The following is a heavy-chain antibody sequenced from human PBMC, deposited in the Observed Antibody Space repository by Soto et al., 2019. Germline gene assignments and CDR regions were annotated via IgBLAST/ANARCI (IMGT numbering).Heavy chain of an antibody. CDR2: IYHSGST. CDR1: GGSISSSNW. J-gene: IGHJ4*01. CDR3: ARRWGTVTKLVY. Sequence: SETLSLTCAVSGGSISSSNWWSWVRHPPGKGLEWTGEIYHSGSTNYNPSLKSRVTISVDKSKNQFSLKLSSVTAAATALYYWARRWGTVTKLVYWGQGTLVTVSS. D-gene: IGHD4-17*01. V-gene: IGHV4-4*02.